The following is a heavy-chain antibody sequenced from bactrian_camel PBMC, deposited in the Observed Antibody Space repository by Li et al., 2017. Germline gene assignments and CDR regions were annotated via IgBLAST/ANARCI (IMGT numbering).Heavy chain of an antibody. CDR2: INSAGGST. D-gene: IGHD2*01. CDR3: AASKYSCSYWDVRARDFEY. CDR1: GYSPNC. V-gene: IGHV3S40*01. J-gene: IGHJ6*01. Sequence: VQLVESGGGSAHAGGSLRLSCVASGYSPNCMGWFRQAPGKGIEWVSTINSAGGSTYAADSVKGRFTISRDNAKNTVYLQMNSLKPEDSAVYYCAASKYSCSYWDVRARDFEYWGQGTQVTVS.